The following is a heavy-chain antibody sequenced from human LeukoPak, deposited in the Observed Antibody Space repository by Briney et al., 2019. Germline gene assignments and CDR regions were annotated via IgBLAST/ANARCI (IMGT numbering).Heavy chain of an antibody. CDR2: ISGSGGST. CDR3: AKGYYYYVWGRYYFAY. Sequence: GGSLRLSCAASGFTFSSYAMSWVRQAPGKGLEWVSAISGSGGSTYYADSVKGRFTISRDNSRDTLYLQMNSLRAEDTTVYYCAKGYYYYVWGRYYFAYWGQGTLVAVSS. D-gene: IGHD3-16*01. CDR1: GFTFSSYA. V-gene: IGHV3-23*01. J-gene: IGHJ4*02.